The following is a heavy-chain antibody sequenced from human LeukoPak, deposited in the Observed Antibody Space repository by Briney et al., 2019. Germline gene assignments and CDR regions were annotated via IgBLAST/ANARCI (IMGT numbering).Heavy chain of an antibody. Sequence: GGSLRLSCAASGFSLSDYWITWVRQAPGKGLEWVSAISGSGGSTYYADSVKGRFTISRDNSKNTLYLQMNSLRAEDTAVYYCAKEIIRLFDYWGQGTLVTVSS. CDR2: ISGSGGST. J-gene: IGHJ4*02. CDR3: AKEIIRLFDY. CDR1: GFSLSDYW. D-gene: IGHD3-3*01. V-gene: IGHV3-23*01.